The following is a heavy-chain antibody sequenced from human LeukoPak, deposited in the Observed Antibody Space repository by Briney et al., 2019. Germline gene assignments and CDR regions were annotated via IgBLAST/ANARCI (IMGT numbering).Heavy chain of an antibody. CDR2: IYYSGST. J-gene: IGHJ4*02. D-gene: IGHD6-13*01. V-gene: IGHV4-61*01. Sequence: SETLSLTCTVSGGSISSSYYYWSWIRQPPGKGLEWIGYIYYSGSTNYNPSLKSRVTISVDTSKNQFSLKLSSVTAADTAVYYCARTSVIGSWYRDYFDYWGQGTLVTVSS. CDR3: ARTSVIGSWYRDYFDY. CDR1: GGSISSSYYY.